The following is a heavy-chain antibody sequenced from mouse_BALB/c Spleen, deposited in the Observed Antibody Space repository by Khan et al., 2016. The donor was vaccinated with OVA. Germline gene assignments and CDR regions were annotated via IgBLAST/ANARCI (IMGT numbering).Heavy chain of an antibody. CDR3: TRAGGAAFAY. CDR1: GYTFTSYY. Sequence: QVQLQQPGAELVKPGASVKLSCKASGYTFTSYYMYWVKQRPGQGLEWIGGINPSNGDTNFNEKFKSKATLNVDKSSSTAYMQLSSLTSEDSAVYYCTRAGGAAFAYWGQGTLVTVSA. J-gene: IGHJ3*01. CDR2: INPSNGDT. V-gene: IGHV1S81*02.